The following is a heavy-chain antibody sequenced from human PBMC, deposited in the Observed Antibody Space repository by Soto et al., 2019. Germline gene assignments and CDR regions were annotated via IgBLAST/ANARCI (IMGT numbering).Heavy chain of an antibody. D-gene: IGHD6-19*01. Sequence: EVQLVESGGGLVQPGGSLRLSCAASGFTFSSYWMHWVRQAPGKGLVWVSRINSDGSSTSYADSVKGRFTISRDNAKNTLYLPINSLRAEDTAVYYCAKYTSGAGGFDCWGQGTLVTVSS. CDR2: INSDGSST. V-gene: IGHV3-74*01. CDR1: GFTFSSYW. CDR3: AKYTSGAGGFDC. J-gene: IGHJ4*02.